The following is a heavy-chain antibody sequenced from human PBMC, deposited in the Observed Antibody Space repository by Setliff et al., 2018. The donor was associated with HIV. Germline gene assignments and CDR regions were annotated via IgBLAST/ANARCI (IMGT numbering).Heavy chain of an antibody. CDR1: GFTFSSYS. Sequence: GGSLRLSCAASGFTFSSYSMNWVRQAPGKGLEWVSSISSSSYIYYADSVKGRFTISRDNAKNSLYLQMNSLRAEDTAVYYCARYDSSGYPYYYYYGMDVWGQGTTVTVSS. CDR2: ISSSSYI. CDR3: ARYDSSGYPYYYYYGMDV. D-gene: IGHD3-22*01. J-gene: IGHJ6*02. V-gene: IGHV3-21*01.